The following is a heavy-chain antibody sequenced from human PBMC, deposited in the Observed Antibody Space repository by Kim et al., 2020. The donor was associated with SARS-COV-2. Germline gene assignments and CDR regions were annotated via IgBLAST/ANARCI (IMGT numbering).Heavy chain of an antibody. D-gene: IGHD3-16*01. CDR2: ST. CDR3: ARDTLRAFDI. V-gene: IGHV3-53*01. Sequence: STYYADSVKGRFTISRDNSKNTLYLQMNSLRAEDTAVYYCARDTLRAFDIWGQGTMVTVSS. J-gene: IGHJ3*02.